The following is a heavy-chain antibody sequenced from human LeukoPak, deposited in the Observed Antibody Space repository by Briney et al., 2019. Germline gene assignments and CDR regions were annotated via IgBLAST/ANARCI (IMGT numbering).Heavy chain of an antibody. V-gene: IGHV4-31*03. J-gene: IGHJ6*03. CDR3: ARVVTTNYYYYMDV. CDR2: IYYSGST. D-gene: IGHD1-14*01. Sequence: PSETLSLTCTVSGGSISSGGYYWSWIRQHPGKGLEWIGYIYYSGSTYYNPSLKSRVTISVDTSKNQFSLKLSSVTAADMAVYYCARVVTTNYYYYMDVWGKGTTVTVSS. CDR1: GGSISSGGYY.